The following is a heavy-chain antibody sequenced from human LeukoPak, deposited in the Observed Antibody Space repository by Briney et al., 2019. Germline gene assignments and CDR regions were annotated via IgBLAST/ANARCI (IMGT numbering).Heavy chain of an antibody. D-gene: IGHD3-3*01. J-gene: IGHJ6*04. Sequence: GGSLRLSCAASEFTFSTYWMNWVRQAPGEGLEWVASIKQDGSEKNYVDSVKGRFTISRDNAKNSLYLQMNSLRAEDTAVYYCARRASNYDFWSGYNVWGKGTTVTVSS. CDR2: IKQDGSEK. CDR1: EFTFSTYW. V-gene: IGHV3-7*01. CDR3: ARRASNYDFWSGYNV.